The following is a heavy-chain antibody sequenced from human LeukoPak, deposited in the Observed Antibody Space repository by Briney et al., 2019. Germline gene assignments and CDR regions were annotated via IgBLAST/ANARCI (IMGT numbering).Heavy chain of an antibody. Sequence: GGSLRLSCAASGFTVSSNYMSWVRQAPGKGLEWVSVIYSGGSTYYADSVKGRFTISRDNSKNTLYLQMNSLRAEDTAVYYCAKRTSSSWYEGAFDIWGQGTMVTVSS. CDR2: IYSGGST. D-gene: IGHD6-13*01. V-gene: IGHV3-53*01. CDR3: AKRTSSSWYEGAFDI. CDR1: GFTVSSNY. J-gene: IGHJ3*02.